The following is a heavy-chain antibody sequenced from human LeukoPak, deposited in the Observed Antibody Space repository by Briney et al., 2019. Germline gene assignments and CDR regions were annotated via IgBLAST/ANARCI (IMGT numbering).Heavy chain of an antibody. CDR1: GGSISSSSYY. CDR2: IYYSGST. V-gene: IGHV4-39*07. Sequence: SETLSLTCTVSGGSISSSSYYWGWIHQPPGKGLEWIGSIYYSGSTYYNPSLKSRVTISVDTSKNQFSLKLSSVTAADTAVYYCARVWSSSSDLDYWGQGTLVTVSS. D-gene: IGHD6-13*01. J-gene: IGHJ4*02. CDR3: ARVWSSSSDLDY.